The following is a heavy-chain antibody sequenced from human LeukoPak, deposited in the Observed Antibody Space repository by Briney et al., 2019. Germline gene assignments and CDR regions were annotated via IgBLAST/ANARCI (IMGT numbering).Heavy chain of an antibody. CDR3: AKGLGADSSSHNARFDP. CDR1: GFTFSSYG. J-gene: IGHJ5*02. Sequence: GRSLRLSCAASGFTFSSYGMHWVRQAPGKGLEWVAVISYDGSNKYYADSVKGRFTISRDNSKNTLYLQMNSLRAEDTAVYYCAKGLGADSSSHNARFDPWGQGTLVTVSS. D-gene: IGHD6-13*01. CDR2: ISYDGSNK. V-gene: IGHV3-30*18.